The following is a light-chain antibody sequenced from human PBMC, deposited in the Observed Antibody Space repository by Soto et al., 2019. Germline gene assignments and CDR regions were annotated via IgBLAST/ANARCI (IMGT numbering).Light chain of an antibody. J-gene: IGLJ3*02. CDR1: SSDVGGYDS. V-gene: IGLV2-14*03. Sequence: QSVLTQPASVSGSPGQSITISCTGSSSDVGGYDSVSWYQQHPGKVPKLMIYDVTNRPSGVSNRFSGSKSGNTASLTISGLQAEDEADYYCSSYTTSSTLVVFGGGTKLTVL. CDR2: DVT. CDR3: SSYTTSSTLVV.